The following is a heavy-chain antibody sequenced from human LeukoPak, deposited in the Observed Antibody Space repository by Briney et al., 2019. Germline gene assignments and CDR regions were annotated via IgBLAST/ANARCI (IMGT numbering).Heavy chain of an antibody. CDR3: ARDVGYCSGGSCQN. J-gene: IGHJ4*02. V-gene: IGHV1-2*06. CDR2: INPNSGGT. Sequence: GASVKVSCKAPGYTFTGYYMHWVRQAPGQGLEWMGRINPNSGGTNYAQKFQGRVTMTRDTSISTAYMELSRLRSDDTAVYYCARDVGYCSGGSCQNWGQGTLVTVSS. D-gene: IGHD2-15*01. CDR1: GYTFTGYY.